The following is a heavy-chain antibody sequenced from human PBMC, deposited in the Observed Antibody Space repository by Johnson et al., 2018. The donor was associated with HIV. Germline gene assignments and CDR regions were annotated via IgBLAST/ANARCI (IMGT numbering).Heavy chain of an antibody. V-gene: IGHV3-48*04. D-gene: IGHD7-27*01. CDR1: GFDFSIYA. J-gene: IGHJ3*02. Sequence: VQLVESGGGLVQPGGSLRLSCAASGFDFSIYAMNWVRQAPGKGLEWVSGITDRSDTTYYVDSVKGRFTISRDNAKNSLYLQMNSLRAEDTAVYYCALNWGAEGAFDIWGQGTMVTVSS. CDR2: ITDRSDTT. CDR3: ALNWGAEGAFDI.